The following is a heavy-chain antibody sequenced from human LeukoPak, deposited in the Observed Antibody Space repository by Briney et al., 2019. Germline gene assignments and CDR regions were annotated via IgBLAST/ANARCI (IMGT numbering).Heavy chain of an antibody. Sequence: PGRSLRLSCAASGFTFSSYGMHWVRQAPGKGLEWVAVIWFDGSKKYFADSVKGRFTISRDNSKNTLYLQMNSLRAEDTAVYYCARGGEYYDSSGYLQVWGQGTLVTVSS. CDR3: ARGGEYYDSSGYLQV. CDR2: IWFDGSKK. CDR1: GFTFSSYG. J-gene: IGHJ4*02. V-gene: IGHV3-33*01. D-gene: IGHD3-22*01.